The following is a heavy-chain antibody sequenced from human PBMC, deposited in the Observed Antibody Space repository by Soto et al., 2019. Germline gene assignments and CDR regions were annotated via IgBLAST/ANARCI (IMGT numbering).Heavy chain of an antibody. V-gene: IGHV1-69*12. Sequence: QVQLVQSGAEVKKPGSSVKVSCKASGGTFSSYAISWVRQAPGQGLEWMGGIIPIFGTANYAQKFQGRVTITADASTSTAYMERSSLRSEDTAVYYCASPPGDCGGGSCPYYYYGMDVWGQGTTVTVSS. D-gene: IGHD2-15*01. CDR3: ASPPGDCGGGSCPYYYYGMDV. J-gene: IGHJ6*02. CDR2: IIPIFGTA. CDR1: GGTFSSYA.